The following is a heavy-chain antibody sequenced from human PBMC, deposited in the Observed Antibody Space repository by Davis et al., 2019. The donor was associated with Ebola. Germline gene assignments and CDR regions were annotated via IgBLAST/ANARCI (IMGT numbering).Heavy chain of an antibody. D-gene: IGHD6-13*01. V-gene: IGHV3-23*01. CDR2: ISGSGART. J-gene: IGHJ4*02. CDR1: GFAFRNNA. Sequence: GESLKISCSASGFAFRNNAMNWVRQAPGKGLEWVSGISGSGARTFYANSVKGRFSITRDNYKDTLYLEINSLRAEDTAVYHCAKDMRSAAPGTPDYRGPGTRVTVSS. CDR3: AKDMRSAAPGTPDY.